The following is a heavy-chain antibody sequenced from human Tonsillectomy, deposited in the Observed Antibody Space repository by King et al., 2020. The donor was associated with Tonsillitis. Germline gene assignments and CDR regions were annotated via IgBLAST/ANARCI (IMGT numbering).Heavy chain of an antibody. CDR1: GFTFSIYA. Sequence: VQLVESGGGLVQPGGSLRLSCVASGFTFSIYAMTWVRQAPGKGLEWVSGISNTGGGIYYADSVKGRFTISRDNSKNTLYLRMNSLRADDTAVYYCAKVGDDYALLGSFEHWGQGTLVTVSS. CDR3: AKVGDDYALLGSFEH. D-gene: IGHD4-17*01. J-gene: IGHJ1*01. V-gene: IGHV3-23*04. CDR2: ISNTGGGI.